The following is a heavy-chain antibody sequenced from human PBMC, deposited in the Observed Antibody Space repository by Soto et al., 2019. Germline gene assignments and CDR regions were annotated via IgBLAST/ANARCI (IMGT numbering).Heavy chain of an antibody. CDR3: ARDGHTITPSLYTCLFDF. CDR2: ISYDGSNK. V-gene: IGHV3-30-3*01. D-gene: IGHD1-1*01. Sequence: QVQLVESGGGVVQPGRSLRLSCAASGFIFSRYAMHWVRQVPGKGLEWVAAISYDGSNKDYADSVKGRFTISRDNSKNTLYLLMNSLRAEDTAVYYCARDGHTITPSLYTCLFDFWGQGTLVAVSS. CDR1: GFIFSRYA. J-gene: IGHJ4*02.